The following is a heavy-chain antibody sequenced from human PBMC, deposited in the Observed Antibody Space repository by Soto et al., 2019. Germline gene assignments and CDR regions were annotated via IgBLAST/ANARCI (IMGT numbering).Heavy chain of an antibody. CDR1: GYTFTSYG. CDR2: ISAYNGNT. J-gene: IGHJ6*02. V-gene: IGHV1-18*03. Sequence: QVQLVQSGAEVKKPGASVKVSCKASGYTFTSYGISWVRQAPGQGLEWMGWISAYNGNTNYAQKLQGRVTMTTDTATSTAYRELRSLRSDDMAVYYCERDLGAIYDILTGYGMDVWGQGTTVTVSS. D-gene: IGHD3-9*01. CDR3: ERDLGAIYDILTGYGMDV.